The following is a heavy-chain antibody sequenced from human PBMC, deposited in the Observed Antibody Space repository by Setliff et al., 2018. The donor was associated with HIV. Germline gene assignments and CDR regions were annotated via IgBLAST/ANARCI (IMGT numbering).Heavy chain of an antibody. D-gene: IGHD6-13*01. CDR1: GDSISRSRYY. Sequence: PSETLSLTCVVSGDSISRSRYYWGWIRQPPGKGLEWIGSFYYSGSTNYNPSLKSRVTISVDTSKNQFSLKLSSVTAADTAVYYCARDAAAAGMGYWGQGTLVTVSS. V-gene: IGHV4-39*07. CDR2: FYYSGST. CDR3: ARDAAAAGMGY. J-gene: IGHJ4*02.